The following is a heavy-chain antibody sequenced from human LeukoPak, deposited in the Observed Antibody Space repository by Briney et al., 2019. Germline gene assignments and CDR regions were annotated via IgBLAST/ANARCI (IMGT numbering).Heavy chain of an antibody. CDR2: IYYSGST. V-gene: IGHV4-31*03. D-gene: IGHD3-22*01. Sequence: SDTLSLTCTVSGGSINSGGYYWSWLRQHPGKGLEWIAYIYYSGSTYYNTSLKSRVTISVDTSKNQFSLKLSSVTAADTAVYYCASYNYDSSGYFRYFDYWGQGTLVTVSS. CDR1: GGSINSGGYY. J-gene: IGHJ4*02. CDR3: ASYNYDSSGYFRYFDY.